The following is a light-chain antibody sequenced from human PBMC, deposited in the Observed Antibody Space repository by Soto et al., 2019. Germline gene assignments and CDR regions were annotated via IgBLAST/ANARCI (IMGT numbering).Light chain of an antibody. Sequence: DFQMTQSPSTLSASVGDRVTITCRASQNIRSRLAWYQQNPGKAPNLLIYKASSLKSGVPSRFSGSGSGTEFTLTISNLQPDDFATYYCQQYESYSPWTFGQGTKVDIK. CDR2: KAS. J-gene: IGKJ1*01. CDR1: QNIRSR. V-gene: IGKV1-5*03. CDR3: QQYESYSPWT.